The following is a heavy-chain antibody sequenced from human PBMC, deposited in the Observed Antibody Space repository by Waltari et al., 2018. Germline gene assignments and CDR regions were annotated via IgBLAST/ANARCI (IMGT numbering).Heavy chain of an antibody. Sequence: QVQLAQSGAAGKKPGASVKVSCKASGYTFTSYGTRWVRQAPGQGLEWMGWISAYNGNTNYAQKLQGRVTMTTDTSTSTAYMELRSLRSDDTAVYYCARDPGYDYYDSSGYYFQHWGQGTLVTVSS. CDR3: ARDPGYDYYDSSGYYFQH. V-gene: IGHV1-18*01. J-gene: IGHJ1*01. CDR2: ISAYNGNT. CDR1: GYTFTSYG. D-gene: IGHD3-22*01.